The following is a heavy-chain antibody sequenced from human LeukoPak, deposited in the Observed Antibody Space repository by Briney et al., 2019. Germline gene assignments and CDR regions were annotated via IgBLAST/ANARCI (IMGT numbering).Heavy chain of an antibody. CDR1: GFSISNDW. Sequence: GGSLRLSCAASGFSISNDWMSWVRQAPGKGLEWVARVKSRSAGETTDYAAPVKGRFTFSRDDSKNTLYLQMNSLKTEDTAVYYCTLIQGWGSGSYYRDFWGQGTLVTVSS. J-gene: IGHJ4*02. CDR2: VKSRSAGETT. D-gene: IGHD3-10*01. V-gene: IGHV3-15*01. CDR3: TLIQGWGSGSYYRDF.